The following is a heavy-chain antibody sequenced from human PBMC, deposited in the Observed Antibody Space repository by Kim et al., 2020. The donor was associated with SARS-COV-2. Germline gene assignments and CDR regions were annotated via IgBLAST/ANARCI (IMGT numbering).Heavy chain of an antibody. D-gene: IGHD1-7*01. CDR1: GYTFTGYY. CDR2: INPNSGGT. J-gene: IGHJ5*02. V-gene: IGHV1-2*02. Sequence: ASVKVSCKASGYTFTGYYMHWVRQAPGQGLEWMGWINPNSGGTNYAQKFQGRVTMTRDTSISTAYMELSRLRSDDTAVYYCARVPIRMYGITGTTLGWFDPWGQGTLVTVSS. CDR3: ARVPIRMYGITGTTLGWFDP.